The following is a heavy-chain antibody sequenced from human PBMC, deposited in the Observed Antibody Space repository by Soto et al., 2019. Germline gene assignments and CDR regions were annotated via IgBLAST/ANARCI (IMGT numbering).Heavy chain of an antibody. Sequence: SQTLSLTCAISVDSVSSNSAAWNWIRQSPSRGLEWLGRTYYRSKWYNDYAVSVKSRITINPDTSKNQFSLQLNSVTPEDTAVYYCARAKIGSLAAAFYYYGMDVWGQGTTVTVS. CDR3: ARAKIGSLAAAFYYYGMDV. J-gene: IGHJ6*02. CDR1: VDSVSSNSAA. D-gene: IGHD6-13*01. CDR2: TYYRSKWYN. V-gene: IGHV6-1*01.